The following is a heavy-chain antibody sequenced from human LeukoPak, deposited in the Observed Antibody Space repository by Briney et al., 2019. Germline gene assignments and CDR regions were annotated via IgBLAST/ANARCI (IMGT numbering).Heavy chain of an antibody. CDR1: GFILRRHW. CDR2: INQDGSEI. V-gene: IGHV3-7*01. J-gene: IGHJ6*02. D-gene: IGHD3-16*01. CDR3: AQGDAIDA. Sequence: GSLRLSCVDSGFILRRHWMYWVRQAPGKGLEWVANINQDGSEIYYVDSVKGRFTISRDNAKNSPFLEMKRLRAEDTGVYYCAQGDAIDAWGQGTTVTVS.